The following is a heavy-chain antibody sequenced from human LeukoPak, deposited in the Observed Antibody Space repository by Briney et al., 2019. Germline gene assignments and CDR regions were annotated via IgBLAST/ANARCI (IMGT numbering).Heavy chain of an antibody. V-gene: IGHV3-33*01. CDR3: ARDGAYGSGSYGAFDF. Sequence: GGSLRLSCAASGFTFSSYGMHWVRQAPGKGLEWVAVIWYDGSNKYYADSVKGRFTISRDNAKNSLYLQMNSLRVEDTAVYYCARDGAYGSGSYGAFDFWGQGTMVTVSS. D-gene: IGHD3-10*01. CDR2: IWYDGSNK. CDR1: GFTFSSYG. J-gene: IGHJ3*01.